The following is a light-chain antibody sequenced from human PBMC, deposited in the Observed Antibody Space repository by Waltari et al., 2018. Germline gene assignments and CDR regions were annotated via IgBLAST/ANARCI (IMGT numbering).Light chain of an antibody. CDR2: AAS. J-gene: IGKJ1*01. V-gene: IGKV3-20*01. CDR1: QTVGRT. Sequence: EIVLTQSPGTLSLSPGETDTLSCRASQTVGRTLAWYQQKPGQAPRRLIYAASTRATGIPDRFSGSGSGTDFRLTISRVEPEDFAVYYCQHYVRLPVTFGQGTTVELK. CDR3: QHYVRLPVT.